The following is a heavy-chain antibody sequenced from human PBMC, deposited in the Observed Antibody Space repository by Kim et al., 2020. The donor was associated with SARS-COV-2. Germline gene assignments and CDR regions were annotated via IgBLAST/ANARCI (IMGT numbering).Heavy chain of an antibody. CDR2: IVYNGGST. Sequence: GGSLRLSCAASGFTFSNYAMSWVRQAPGEGLEWVSTIVYNGGSTFYADSVKGRFTISRDNSQNTLNLQMNSLRVDDTAMYYCAKGATPSDWASGMDVWGQGTTVTVSS. V-gene: IGHV3-23*01. J-gene: IGHJ6*02. D-gene: IGHD6-19*01. CDR3: AKGATPSDWASGMDV. CDR1: GFTFSNYA.